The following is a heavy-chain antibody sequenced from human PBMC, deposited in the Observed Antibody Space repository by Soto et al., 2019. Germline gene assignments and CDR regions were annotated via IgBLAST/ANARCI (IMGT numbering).Heavy chain of an antibody. Sequence: ASVKVSCKASGYTFTSYDINWVRQATGQGLEWMGWMNPNSGNTGYAQKFQGRVTMTRNTSISTAYMELSSLRSEDTAVYYCARSPVVAATPTKLYYYYYRMDVWGKGTTVTVSS. CDR1: GYTFTSYD. CDR2: MNPNSGNT. CDR3: ARSPVVAATPTKLYYYYYRMDV. D-gene: IGHD2-15*01. J-gene: IGHJ6*04. V-gene: IGHV1-8*01.